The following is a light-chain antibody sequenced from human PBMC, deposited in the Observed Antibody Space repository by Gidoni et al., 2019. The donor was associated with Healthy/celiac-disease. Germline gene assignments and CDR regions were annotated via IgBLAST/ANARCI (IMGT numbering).Light chain of an antibody. CDR3: QQRSNWLTWT. V-gene: IGKV3-11*01. J-gene: IGKJ1*01. Sequence: IVFTQSPATLSLSPGESATLSCRASQSVSSYLAWYQQKPGQAPRLLIYDAANRATGIPARFSGSGSGTDFTLTISSLEPEDFAVYYCQQRSNWLTWTFXQXTKVXIK. CDR1: QSVSSY. CDR2: DAA.